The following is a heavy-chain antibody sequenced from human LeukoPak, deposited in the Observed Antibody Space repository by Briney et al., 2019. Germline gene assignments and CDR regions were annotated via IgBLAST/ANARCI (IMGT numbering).Heavy chain of an antibody. Sequence: PGGSLRLSCAASGFTFSSYAMSWVRQAPGKGLEWVSAISGSGGSTYYADSVKGRFTISRDNSKNTLYLQMNSLRAEDTAVYYCARDGLITMVRGAVGYWGQGTLVTVSS. D-gene: IGHD3-10*01. CDR1: GFTFSSYA. V-gene: IGHV3-23*01. CDR2: ISGSGGST. CDR3: ARDGLITMVRGAVGY. J-gene: IGHJ4*02.